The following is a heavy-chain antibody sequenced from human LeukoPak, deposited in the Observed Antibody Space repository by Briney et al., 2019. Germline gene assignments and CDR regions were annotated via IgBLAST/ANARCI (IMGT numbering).Heavy chain of an antibody. D-gene: IGHD6-13*01. CDR3: ARGGGGSSWYYYYYHMDV. CDR1: GGSISSSSYY. V-gene: IGHV4-39*07. J-gene: IGHJ6*03. Sequence: SETLSLTCTVSGGSISSSSYYWGWIRQPPGKGLEWIGSIYYSGSTYYNPSLKSRVTISVDTSKNQFSLKLSSVTAADTAVYYCARGGGGSSWYYYYYHMDVWGKGTTVTVSS. CDR2: IYYSGST.